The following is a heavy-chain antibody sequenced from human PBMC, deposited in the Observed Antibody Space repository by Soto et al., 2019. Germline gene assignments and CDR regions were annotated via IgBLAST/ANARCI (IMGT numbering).Heavy chain of an antibody. CDR1: GYTFTSYG. D-gene: IGHD5-12*01. Sequence: QVQLVQSGGEVKKPGASVKLSCTASGYTFTSYGISWVRQAPGQGLEWMGWISAYNGKTNYAQNVQGRVTMTTDTSTRKAYMDLRILRSDDTAVYYCARGGDVNYYHVMDVWGQGTTVTVSS. J-gene: IGHJ6*02. CDR2: ISAYNGKT. V-gene: IGHV1-18*01. CDR3: ARGGDVNYYHVMDV.